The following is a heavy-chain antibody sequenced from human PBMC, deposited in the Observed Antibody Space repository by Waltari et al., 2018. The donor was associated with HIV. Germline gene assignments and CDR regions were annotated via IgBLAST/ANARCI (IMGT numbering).Heavy chain of an antibody. CDR2: IYYSGST. D-gene: IGHD3-22*01. CDR1: GGSISSTSYY. CDR3: ARLRGRGGITMIVPRFDP. V-gene: IGHV4-39*01. J-gene: IGHJ5*02. Sequence: QLQLQESGPGLVKPSETLSLTCTVSGGSISSTSYYWGWIRQPPGKGLEVIGTIYYSGSTYDNPSLKSRVTISVDTSKNQFSLKLSSVTAADTAVYYCARLRGRGGITMIVPRFDPWGQGTLVTVSS.